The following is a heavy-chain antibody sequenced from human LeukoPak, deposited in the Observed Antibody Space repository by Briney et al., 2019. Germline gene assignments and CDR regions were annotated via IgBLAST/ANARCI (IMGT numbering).Heavy chain of an antibody. CDR2: IYYTGST. V-gene: IGHV4-39*01. D-gene: IGHD4-11*01. Sequence: PSETLSLTCTLSGGSITNTKYYWGWIRQPPGKGLEGIGSIYYTGSTYYNPSLKSRVTISVDTSKNQFSLKLRSVTAADTALYYCTRHTGYISGQYSNYEDSWGQGTLVTVSS. CDR1: GGSITNTKYY. CDR3: TRHTGYISGQYSNYEDS. J-gene: IGHJ4*02.